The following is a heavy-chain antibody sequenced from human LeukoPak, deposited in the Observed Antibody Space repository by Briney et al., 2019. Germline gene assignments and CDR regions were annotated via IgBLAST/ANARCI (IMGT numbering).Heavy chain of an antibody. D-gene: IGHD3-10*01. V-gene: IGHV3-23*01. CDR1: GFTFSSYA. CDR3: AKDQYEYYYGSREGPYDAFDI. Sequence: GGSLRLSCAASGFTFSSYAMSWVRQAPGKGPEWVSAISGSGGSTYYADSVKGRFTISRDNSKNTLYLQMNSLRAEDTAVYYCAKDQYEYYYGSREGPYDAFDIWGQGTMVTVSS. CDR2: ISGSGGST. J-gene: IGHJ3*02.